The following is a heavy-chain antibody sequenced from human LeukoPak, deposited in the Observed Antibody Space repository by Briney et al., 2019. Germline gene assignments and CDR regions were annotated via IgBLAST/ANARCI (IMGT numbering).Heavy chain of an antibody. D-gene: IGHD2-2*01. CDR2: ISAYNGNT. J-gene: IGHJ4*02. Sequence: ASVKVSCKASGYTFTSYGISWVRQAPGQGLEWMGWISAYNGNTNYAQKLQGRVTMTTDTSTSTAYMELRSLRSDNTVVYYCARGLYQLTQLDYWGQGTLVTVSS. CDR1: GYTFTSYG. CDR3: ARGLYQLTQLDY. V-gene: IGHV1-18*01.